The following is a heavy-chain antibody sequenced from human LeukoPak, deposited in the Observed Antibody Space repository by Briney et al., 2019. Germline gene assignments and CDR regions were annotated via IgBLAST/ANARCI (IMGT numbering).Heavy chain of an antibody. CDR3: AREYCSGGSCLIDY. CDR2: INYSGST. V-gene: IGHV4-59*12. D-gene: IGHD2-15*01. J-gene: IGHJ4*02. Sequence: PSETLSLTCTVSGGSISSYYWSWLRQPPGKGLEWIGYINYSGSTNYNPSLKSRVTISVDTSKNQFSLKLSSVTAADTAVYYCAREYCSGGSCLIDYWGQGTLVTVSS. CDR1: GGSISSYY.